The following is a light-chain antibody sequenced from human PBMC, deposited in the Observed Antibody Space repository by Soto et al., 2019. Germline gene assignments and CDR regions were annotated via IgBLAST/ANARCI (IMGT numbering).Light chain of an antibody. CDR2: DVS. Sequence: QSALTQPASVSGSPGQSITISCTGTSSDVGGYNYVSWYQQHPGKAPKLMIYDVSNRPSGVSNCFSGSKSGNTASLTISGLQAEDEADYYCSSYTSSSTLEVFGTGTKVTVL. CDR3: SSYTSSSTLEV. J-gene: IGLJ1*01. CDR1: SSDVGGYNY. V-gene: IGLV2-14*01.